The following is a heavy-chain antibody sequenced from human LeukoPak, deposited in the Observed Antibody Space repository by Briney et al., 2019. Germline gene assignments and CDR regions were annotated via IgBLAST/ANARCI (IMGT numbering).Heavy chain of an antibody. CDR1: GFTFSNAW. CDR3: TAVLLWFGELFSPGFDY. J-gene: IGHJ4*02. V-gene: IGHV3-15*01. CDR2: IKSKTDGGTT. Sequence: GGSLRLSCAASGFTFSNAWMSWVRQAPGKGLEWVGRIKSKTDGGTTDYAAPVKGRFTISRDDSKNTLYLQMNSLKTEDTAVYYCTAVLLWFGELFSPGFDYWGQGTLVTVSS. D-gene: IGHD3-10*01.